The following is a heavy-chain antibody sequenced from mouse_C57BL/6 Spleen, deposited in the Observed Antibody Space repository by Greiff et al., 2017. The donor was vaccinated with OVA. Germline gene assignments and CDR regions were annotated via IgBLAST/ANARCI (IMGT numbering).Heavy chain of an antibody. V-gene: IGHV5-9-1*02. D-gene: IGHD2-2*01. J-gene: IGHJ1*03. CDR3: TRERAIYYGYERGYFDV. Sequence: EVQLQESGEGLVKPGGSLKLSCAASGFTFSSYAMSWVRQTPEKRLEWVAYISSGGDYIYYADTVKGRFTISRDNARNTLYLQMSSLKSEDTAMYYCTRERAIYYGYERGYFDVWGTGTTVTVSS. CDR2: ISSGGDYI. CDR1: GFTFSSYA.